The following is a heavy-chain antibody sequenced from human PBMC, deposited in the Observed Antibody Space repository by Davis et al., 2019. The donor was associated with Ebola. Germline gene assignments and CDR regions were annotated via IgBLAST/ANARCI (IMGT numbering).Heavy chain of an antibody. J-gene: IGHJ5*02. Sequence: SVKVSCKASGGTFSSYAISWVRQAPGQGLEWMGGIIPVFPSINYAQRFRGRVTITADESTTTAYMELSSLRSEDTAIYYCATQTFYDFWSGYSWFDPWGQGTLVTVSS. V-gene: IGHV1-69*13. CDR1: GGTFSSYA. CDR3: ATQTFYDFWSGYSWFDP. CDR2: IIPVFPSI. D-gene: IGHD3-3*01.